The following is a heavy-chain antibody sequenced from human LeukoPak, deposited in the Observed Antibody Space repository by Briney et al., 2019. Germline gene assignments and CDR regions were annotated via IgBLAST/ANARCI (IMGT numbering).Heavy chain of an antibody. V-gene: IGHV3-48*04. CDR3: ARVWDYGDYYYFDY. D-gene: IGHD4-17*01. CDR1: GFTFSSYS. J-gene: IGHJ4*02. Sequence: PGGSLRLSCAASGFTFSSYSMNWVRQAPGKGLEWVSYITSSSDTIYYADSVKGRFTISRDNAKNSLYLQMNSLRVEDTAVYYCARVWDYGDYYYFDYWGQGTLVTVSS. CDR2: ITSSSDTI.